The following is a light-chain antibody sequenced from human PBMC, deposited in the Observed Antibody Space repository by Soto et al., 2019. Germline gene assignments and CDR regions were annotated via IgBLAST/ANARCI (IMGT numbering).Light chain of an antibody. J-gene: IGLJ1*01. Sequence: QALLTQPLYVSAAPGRKYTISCSGSSSNIGGNFVPSYQQLPGTAPKCLIYDNDKRPSGIPDRFSGSKSGTSATLGITGLQTGEEADYYCQSYDNSLSGSYVFGAGTKVTVL. CDR2: DND. V-gene: IGLV1-51*01. CDR3: QSYDNSLSGSYV. CDR1: SSNIGGNF.